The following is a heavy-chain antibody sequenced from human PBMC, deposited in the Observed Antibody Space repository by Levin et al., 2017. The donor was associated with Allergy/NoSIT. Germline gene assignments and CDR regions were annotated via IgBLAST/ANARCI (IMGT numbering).Heavy chain of an antibody. J-gene: IGHJ6*02. V-gene: IGHV3-21*01. CDR1: GILFSSYD. D-gene: IGHD3-22*01. CDR2: ISAGGNYI. CDR3: TSWAMYHYDRSAFDYFYYAMDV. Sequence: LSLTCAASGILFSSYDMNWVRQAPGKGLEWVSSISAGGNYIYYADSVKGRFTISRDNAKNSLFLQMNSLRAEDTAVYYCTSWAMYHYDRSAFDYFYYAMDVWGQGTTVTVSS.